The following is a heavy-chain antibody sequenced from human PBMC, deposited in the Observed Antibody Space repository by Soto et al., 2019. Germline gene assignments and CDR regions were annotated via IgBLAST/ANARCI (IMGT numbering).Heavy chain of an antibody. CDR1: GFTFSSYW. Sequence: GGSLRLSCAASGFTFSSYWMSWVRQAPGKGLEWVANIKQDGSEKYYVDSVKGRFTISRDNAKNSVYLQMNSLRAEDTAVYYCAREYSSSAYYYYGMDVWGQGTTVTVSS. CDR2: IKQDGSEK. CDR3: AREYSSSAYYYYGMDV. D-gene: IGHD6-6*01. V-gene: IGHV3-7*01. J-gene: IGHJ6*02.